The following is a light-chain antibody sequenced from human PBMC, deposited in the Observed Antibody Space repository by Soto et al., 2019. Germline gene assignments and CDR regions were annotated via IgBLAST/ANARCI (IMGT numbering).Light chain of an antibody. J-gene: IGLJ2*01. CDR3: QTWDTGARVV. V-gene: IGLV4-69*01. CDR2: LSSDGAH. CDR1: SGHSSYA. Sequence: QSVLTQSPSASASLGASVKLTCTLSSGHSSYAIAWHQQQPEKGPRYLRKLSSDGAHGKGDGIPDRFSGASSGAERYLTIFSLQSEDEADYYCQTWDTGARVVFGGGTKLTVL.